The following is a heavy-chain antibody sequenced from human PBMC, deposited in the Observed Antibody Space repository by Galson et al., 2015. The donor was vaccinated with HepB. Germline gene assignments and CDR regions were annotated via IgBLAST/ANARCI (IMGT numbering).Heavy chain of an antibody. V-gene: IGHV3-15*01. J-gene: IGHJ4*02. Sequence: SLRLSCAASGFTFSNAWMSWVRQAPGKGLEWVGRIKSKTDGGTTDYAAPVKGRFTISRDDSKNTLYLQMNSLKTEDTAVYYCTTDPFYYYDSSGFPPDYWGQGTLVTVSS. D-gene: IGHD3-22*01. CDR3: TTDPFYYYDSSGFPPDY. CDR1: GFTFSNAW. CDR2: IKSKTDGGTT.